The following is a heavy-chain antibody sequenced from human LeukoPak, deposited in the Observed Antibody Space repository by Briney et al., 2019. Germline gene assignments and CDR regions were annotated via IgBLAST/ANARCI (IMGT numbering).Heavy chain of an antibody. V-gene: IGHV4-59*12. Sequence: SGTLSFTCTVSGCSISSYYWSWIRQPPGKGLEWIGYIYYSGSTNYNPSLKSRVTISVDTSKNQFSLKLSSVTAADTAVYYCARGNYYGSGSYLWWFDPWGQGTLVTVSS. J-gene: IGHJ5*02. D-gene: IGHD3-10*01. CDR1: GCSISSYY. CDR3: ARGNYYGSGSYLWWFDP. CDR2: IYYSGST.